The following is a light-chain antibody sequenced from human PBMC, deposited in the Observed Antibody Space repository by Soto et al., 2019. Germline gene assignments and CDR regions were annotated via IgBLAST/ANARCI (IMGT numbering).Light chain of an antibody. Sequence: DIVMTQSPLSLPVTPGEPASISCRSSQSLLHSNGYNYLDWYLPKPGQSPQLLIYLGSNRASGVPDRCSGSGSGTDFTLKISRVEAEDVGVYYCMQALQTPPCTFGQGTKVEIK. V-gene: IGKV2-28*01. CDR2: LGS. J-gene: IGKJ1*01. CDR1: QSLLHSNGYNY. CDR3: MQALQTPPCT.